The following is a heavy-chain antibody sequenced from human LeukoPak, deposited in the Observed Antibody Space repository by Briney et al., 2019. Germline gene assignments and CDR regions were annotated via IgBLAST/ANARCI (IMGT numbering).Heavy chain of an antibody. CDR2: ISWDGGST. V-gene: IGHV3-43D*03. Sequence: GGSLRLSCAASGFTFDDYAMHWVRQAPGKGLEWVSLISWDGGSTYYADSVKGRFTISRANSKNSLYLQMNSLRAEDTALYYCAKDRDYYDSSGSLYFDYWGQGTLVTVSS. J-gene: IGHJ4*02. D-gene: IGHD3-22*01. CDR1: GFTFDDYA. CDR3: AKDRDYYDSSGSLYFDY.